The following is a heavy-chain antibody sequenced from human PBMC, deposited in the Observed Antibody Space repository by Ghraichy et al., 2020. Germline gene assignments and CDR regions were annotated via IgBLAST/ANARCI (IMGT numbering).Heavy chain of an antibody. D-gene: IGHD1-1*01. CDR2: INPNSGGT. J-gene: IGHJ4*02. Sequence: ASVKVSCKASGYTFTGYYMHWVRQAPGQGLEWMGWINPNSGGTNYAQKFQGRVTMTRDTSISTAYMELSRLRSDDTAVYYCARDYRYNRPYYFDYWGQGTLVTVSS. V-gene: IGHV1-2*02. CDR3: ARDYRYNRPYYFDY. CDR1: GYTFTGYY.